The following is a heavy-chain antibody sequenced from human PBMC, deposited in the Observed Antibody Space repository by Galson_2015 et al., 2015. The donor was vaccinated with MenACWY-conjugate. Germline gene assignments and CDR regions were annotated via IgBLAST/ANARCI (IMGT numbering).Heavy chain of an antibody. J-gene: IGHJ4*02. V-gene: IGHV4-59*01. CDR2: ISYSGST. CDR3: ARGFSSGAPPLY. D-gene: IGHD3-22*01. Sequence: LSLTCTVSGGSISSYYWSWIRQPPGKGLEWIGYISYSGSTNYNPSLKSRVTISVDTSKNQFSLKLSSVTTADTAVYYCARGFSSGAPPLYWGQGTLVTVSS. CDR1: GGSISSYY.